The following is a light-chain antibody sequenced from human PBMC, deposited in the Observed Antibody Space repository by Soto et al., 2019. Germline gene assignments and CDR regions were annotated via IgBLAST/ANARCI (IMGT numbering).Light chain of an antibody. CDR2: GAS. J-gene: IGKJ3*01. Sequence: EIVLTQSPGTLSLSPGERATLSCRASQSVSSSYLAWYQQKTGQAPRLLIYGASSRATGIPDRFSGSGTGTDFTLTISRREPEDFAVYYCQQYGSSPLFTFGPGTKVDI. V-gene: IGKV3-20*01. CDR3: QQYGSSPLFT. CDR1: QSVSSSY.